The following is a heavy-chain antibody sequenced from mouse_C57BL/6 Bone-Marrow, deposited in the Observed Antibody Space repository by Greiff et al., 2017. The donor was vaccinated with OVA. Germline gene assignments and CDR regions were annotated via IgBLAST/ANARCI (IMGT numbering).Heavy chain of an antibody. D-gene: IGHD3-3*01. J-gene: IGHJ4*01. CDR1: GYTFTSYG. CDR2: INSRSGNT. Sequence: VHLVESGADLARPGDSVKLSCKASGYTFTSYGISWVHQSTGQGLEWIGEINSRSGNTYYHEKFKGKVTLTADKSSNTTYMVLRRLTSEDSAVYFWARGPRCECYYAMDYWGQGTSVTVSS. V-gene: IGHV1-81*01. CDR3: ARGPRCECYYAMDY.